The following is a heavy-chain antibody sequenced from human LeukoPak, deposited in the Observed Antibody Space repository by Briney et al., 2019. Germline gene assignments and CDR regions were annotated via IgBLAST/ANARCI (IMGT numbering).Heavy chain of an antibody. CDR3: AVGSGSYYTSFDY. V-gene: IGHV3-30*02. CDR2: IRYDGSNK. D-gene: IGHD3-10*01. J-gene: IGHJ4*02. CDR1: GFTFSSYG. Sequence: GGSLRLSCAASGFTFSSYGMHWVRRAPGKGLEWVAFIRYDGSNKYYADSVKGRFTISRDNSKNTLYLQMNSLRAEDTAVYYCAVGSGSYYTSFDYWGQGTLVTVSS.